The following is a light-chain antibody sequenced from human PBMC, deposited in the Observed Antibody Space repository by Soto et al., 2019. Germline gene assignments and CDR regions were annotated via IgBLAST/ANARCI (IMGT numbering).Light chain of an antibody. CDR2: EVT. Sequence: QSALTQPASVSGSPGQSITISCTGTSSDIGGFDYVSWYQHLPGKAPKLIIYEVTNRPSGVSHRFSGSKSGYTASLTISGLQAEDEAAYYCNSYTSASTDVFGTGTKLTLL. CDR1: SSDIGGFDY. J-gene: IGLJ1*01. CDR3: NSYTSASTDV. V-gene: IGLV2-14*01.